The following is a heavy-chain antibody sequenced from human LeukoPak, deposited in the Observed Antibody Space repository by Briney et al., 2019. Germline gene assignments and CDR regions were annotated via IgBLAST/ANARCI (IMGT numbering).Heavy chain of an antibody. CDR1: GFTFSSYA. CDR3: AKHLIAAAGTVSDY. CDR2: ISGSGGST. Sequence: GGSLRLSCAASGFTFSSYAMSWVRRAPGKGLEWVSAISGSGGSTYYADSVKGRFTISRDNSKNTLYLQMNSLRAEDTAVYYRAKHLIAAAGTVSDYWGQGTLVTVSS. V-gene: IGHV3-23*01. J-gene: IGHJ4*02. D-gene: IGHD6-13*01.